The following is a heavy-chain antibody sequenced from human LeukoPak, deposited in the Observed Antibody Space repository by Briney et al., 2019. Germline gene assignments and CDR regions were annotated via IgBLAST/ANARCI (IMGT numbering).Heavy chain of an antibody. D-gene: IGHD3-22*01. CDR2: LYYSGST. Sequence: SETLSLTCTVSGGSISSSSYYWGWIRQPPGKGLEWIGRLYYSGSTQYNPSLKSRVTISVDTSKNQFSLKLSSVTAADTAVYYCARAPREYDGSGYLYYYYYYGMDVWGQGTTVTVSS. CDR1: GGSISSSSYY. J-gene: IGHJ6*02. CDR3: ARAPREYDGSGYLYYYYYYGMDV. V-gene: IGHV4-39*07.